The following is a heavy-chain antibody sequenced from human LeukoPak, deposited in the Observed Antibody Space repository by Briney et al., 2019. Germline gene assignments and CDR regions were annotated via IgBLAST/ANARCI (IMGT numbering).Heavy chain of an antibody. CDR2: ISSGGGSI. CDR3: ARISTNTWYNFDY. Sequence: TAVSLSFSSVGSSFSGNNLEMIRHGQAQGNGLLRVSYISSGGGSIYYADSVKGRFTISRDNAKYSLYLQMNSLRAEDTAVYYCARISTNTWYNFDYWGQGTLVTVSS. CDR1: SFSGNNLE. D-gene: IGHD2-2*01. J-gene: IGHJ4*02. V-gene: IGHV3-48*03.